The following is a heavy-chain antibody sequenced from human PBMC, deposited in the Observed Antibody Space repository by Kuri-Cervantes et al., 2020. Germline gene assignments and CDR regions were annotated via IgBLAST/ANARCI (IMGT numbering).Heavy chain of an antibody. J-gene: IGHJ4*02. Sequence: GGSLRLSCAASGFTFDDYAMHWVRQAPGKGLEWVSGISWNSGSIGYADSVEGRFTISRDNSKNTLYLQMNSLRAEDTAVYYCARMMLQGFDYWGQGTLVTVSS. CDR3: ARMMLQGFDY. CDR1: GFTFDDYA. D-gene: IGHD1-1*01. V-gene: IGHV3-9*01. CDR2: ISWNSGSI.